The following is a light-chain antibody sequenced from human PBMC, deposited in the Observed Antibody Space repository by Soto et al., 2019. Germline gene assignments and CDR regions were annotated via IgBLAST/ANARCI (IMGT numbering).Light chain of an antibody. CDR2: LDRSGSY. J-gene: IGLJ3*02. CDR3: ATWYSNTHKV. CDR1: SGHNTYI. Sequence: QPVLTQSSSASASLGSSVKLTCILSSGHNTYIIAWHQQQPGKAPRFLMTLDRSGSYNRGSGVPDRFSGSSSGADRYLTIANLQFEDEGDYYCATWYSNTHKVFGGGTKLTVL. V-gene: IGLV4-60*02.